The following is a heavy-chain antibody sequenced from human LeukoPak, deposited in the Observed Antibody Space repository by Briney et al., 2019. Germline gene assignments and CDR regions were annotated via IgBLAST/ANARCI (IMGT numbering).Heavy chain of an antibody. Sequence: SETLSLTCAVYGGSFSGYYWSWIRQPPGKGLEWIGEISHSGSTNYNPSLKSRVTISVDTSKNQFSLKLSSVTAADTAVYYCAAQYSGYVRLDYRGQGTLVTVSS. CDR2: ISHSGST. CDR3: AAQYSGYVRLDY. CDR1: GGSFSGYY. J-gene: IGHJ4*02. D-gene: IGHD5-12*01. V-gene: IGHV4-34*01.